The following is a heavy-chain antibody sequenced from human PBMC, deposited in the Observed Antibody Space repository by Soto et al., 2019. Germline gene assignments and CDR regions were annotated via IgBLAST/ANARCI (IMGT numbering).Heavy chain of an antibody. D-gene: IGHD7-27*01. Sequence: QITLKESGPTLVKPTQTLTLTCTFSGFSLSTSGVGVGWIRQPPGKALEWLAFLYWDDDKRYSPSLKSRLTITKDPSKHPVPLTMTNTAPVDTATYYCARTSVNWGSRGLVDYWGQGTLVTVAS. J-gene: IGHJ4*02. CDR1: GFSLSTSGVG. CDR3: ARTSVNWGSRGLVDY. V-gene: IGHV2-5*02. CDR2: LYWDDDK.